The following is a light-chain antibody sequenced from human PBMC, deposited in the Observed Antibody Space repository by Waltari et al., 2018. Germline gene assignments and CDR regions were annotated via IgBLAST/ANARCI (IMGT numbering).Light chain of an antibody. V-gene: IGKV3-20*01. J-gene: IGKJ1*01. Sequence: EIVLTQSPGTASLSPGDRVTLSCRASQSVGRSSLAWYQQKPGQAPRLVIYRASRRTTGIPDRFSGSGSGTDFSLTISRMEPEDFAVYYCQQHGTLPATFGQGTKVEIK. CDR1: QSVGRSS. CDR3: QQHGTLPAT. CDR2: RAS.